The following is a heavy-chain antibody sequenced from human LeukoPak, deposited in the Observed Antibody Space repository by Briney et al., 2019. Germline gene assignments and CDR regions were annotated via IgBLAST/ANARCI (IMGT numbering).Heavy chain of an antibody. D-gene: IGHD6-6*01. J-gene: IGHJ4*02. CDR3: ANSPTNVLFDY. CDR2: FCADDDDT. CDR1: GFTFSSYA. Sequence: GGSLRLSCAASGFTFSSYAMSWVRQAPGKGLEWVSTFCADDDDTYYADSVKGRFTISRDNSKNTLYLHMNSLRAEDTAVYYCANSPTNVLFDYWGQGTLVTVSS. V-gene: IGHV3-23*01.